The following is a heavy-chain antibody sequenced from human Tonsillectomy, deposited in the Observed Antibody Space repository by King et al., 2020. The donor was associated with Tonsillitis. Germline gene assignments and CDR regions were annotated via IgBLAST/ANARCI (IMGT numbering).Heavy chain of an antibody. CDR1: GFTFSAYF. Sequence: VQLVESGGGLVQPGGSLSLSCAASGFTFSAYFMDLVRQTPGKGLEWIGRIRNKPSGYTTEYAASVKGRFSIARDDSRNSLYLQMNSLKSDDTAVYYCTKGDCRGGNCYAGDFWGQGTLVTVSS. V-gene: IGHV3-72*01. D-gene: IGHD2-15*01. J-gene: IGHJ4*02. CDR3: TKGDCRGGNCYAGDF. CDR2: IRNKPSGYTT.